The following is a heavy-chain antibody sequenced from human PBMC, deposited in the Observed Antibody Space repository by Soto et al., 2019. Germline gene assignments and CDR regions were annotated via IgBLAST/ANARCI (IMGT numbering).Heavy chain of an antibody. J-gene: IGHJ4*02. CDR3: ARGGNGHEVPH. D-gene: IGHD2-8*01. CDR1: GFIFSNYA. V-gene: IGHV3-23*01. Sequence: GGSLRLSCAVSGFIFSNYAMTWVRRAPGKGLEWVSAISGGGGSTYYADSVKGRFTISRDNSKNTLYLQINSLRAEDTAVYYCARGGNGHEVPHWGQGTLVTVSS. CDR2: ISGGGGST.